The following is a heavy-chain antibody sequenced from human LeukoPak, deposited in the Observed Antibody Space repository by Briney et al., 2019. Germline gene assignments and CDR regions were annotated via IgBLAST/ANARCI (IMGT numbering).Heavy chain of an antibody. Sequence: ASVKVSCKPSGYTFTSYGISWVRQAPGQGLEWMGWISAYNGNTNYAQRLQGRVTMTTDTSTSTVYMELRSLRSDDTAVYYCARDFGTGSYWDYWGQGTLVTVSS. CDR3: ARDFGTGSYWDY. CDR2: ISAYNGNT. V-gene: IGHV1-18*01. J-gene: IGHJ4*02. CDR1: GYTFTSYG. D-gene: IGHD3-10*01.